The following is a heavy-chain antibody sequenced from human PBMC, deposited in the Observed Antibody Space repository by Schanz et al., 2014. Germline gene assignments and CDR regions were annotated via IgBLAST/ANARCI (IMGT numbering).Heavy chain of an antibody. J-gene: IGHJ5*01. D-gene: IGHD2-8*01. CDR2: ISARGEVS. CDR3: AKWEDIVPEPEPMRGWFDS. V-gene: IGHV3-NL1*01. CDR1: GFTFSRFG. Sequence: VQLVESGGGLVQPGGSLRLSCATSGFTFSRFGMHWVRQAPGKGLEWVSVISARGEVSKYSDSVKGRFIVSRDNSRATLFLQMDSLRAADTAFYYCAKWEDIVPEPEPMRGWFDSWGQGILVTVAS.